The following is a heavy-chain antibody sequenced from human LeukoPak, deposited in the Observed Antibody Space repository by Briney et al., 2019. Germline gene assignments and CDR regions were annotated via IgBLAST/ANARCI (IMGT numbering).Heavy chain of an antibody. CDR3: ARYAGIAAAGIHYYYYGMDV. J-gene: IGHJ6*02. V-gene: IGHV4-59*08. Sequence: SETLSLTCTVSGGSISSYYWSWIRQPPGKGLEWIGYIYYSGSTNYNPSLKSRVTISVDTSKNQFSLKLSSVTAADTAVYYCARYAGIAAAGIHYYYYGMDVWGQGTTDTVSS. CDR1: GGSISSYY. D-gene: IGHD6-13*01. CDR2: IYYSGST.